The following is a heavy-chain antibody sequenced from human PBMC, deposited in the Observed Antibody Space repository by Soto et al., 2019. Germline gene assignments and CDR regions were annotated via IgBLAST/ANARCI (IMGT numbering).Heavy chain of an antibody. J-gene: IGHJ4*02. Sequence: QVQLVESGGGVVQPGRSLRLSCAASGFTFSSYAMHWVRQAPGKGLEWVAVISYDGSNKYYADSVKGRFTISRDNSKNKLYQQINSLRAEATAVYYCARDFGIAVAGLLWYFDYWGQGTLVTVSS. V-gene: IGHV3-30-3*01. CDR3: ARDFGIAVAGLLWYFDY. D-gene: IGHD6-19*01. CDR2: ISYDGSNK. CDR1: GFTFSSYA.